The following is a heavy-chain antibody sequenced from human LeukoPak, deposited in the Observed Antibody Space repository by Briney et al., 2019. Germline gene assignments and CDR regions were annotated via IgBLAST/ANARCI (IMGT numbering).Heavy chain of an antibody. CDR2: IWYDGSNK. CDR1: GFTFSSYG. J-gene: IGHJ4*02. Sequence: GRSLRLSCAASGFTFSSYGMHWVRQAPGKGLEWVAVIWYDGSNKYYADSVKGRFTISRDNSKNTLYLHMNSLRAEDTAVYYCARSTFYYDFSGRITTSPDYWGQGTLVTVSS. V-gene: IGHV3-33*01. D-gene: IGHD3-22*01. CDR3: ARSTFYYDFSGRITTSPDY.